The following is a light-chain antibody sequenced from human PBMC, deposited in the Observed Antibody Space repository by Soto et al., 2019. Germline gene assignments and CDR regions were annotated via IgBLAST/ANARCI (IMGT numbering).Light chain of an antibody. J-gene: IGKJ1*01. CDR2: GAS. Sequence: EIVLTQSPGTLSLSPGERATLSCRASQSVSSNYLAWYQRKPGQAPRLLIYGASSRAIDIPNRFSGSGSGTDFSLTITRLEPEDFAVYYCQQYGNSPPTFGQGTKGAI. CDR1: QSVSSNY. CDR3: QQYGNSPPT. V-gene: IGKV3-20*01.